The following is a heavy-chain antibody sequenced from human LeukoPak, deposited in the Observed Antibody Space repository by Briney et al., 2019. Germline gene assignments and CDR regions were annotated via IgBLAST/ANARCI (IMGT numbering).Heavy chain of an antibody. D-gene: IGHD3-10*02. V-gene: IGHV3-23*01. J-gene: IGHJ6*04. Sequence: GGSLRLSCAASGFTFSSYAMSWVRQAPGKGLEWVSTFSGSGGSTHYADSAKGRFTISRDNAKNSLYLQMNSLRAEDTAVYYRAELGITMIGGVWGKGTTVTISS. CDR1: GFTFSSYA. CDR2: FSGSGGST. CDR3: AELGITMIGGV.